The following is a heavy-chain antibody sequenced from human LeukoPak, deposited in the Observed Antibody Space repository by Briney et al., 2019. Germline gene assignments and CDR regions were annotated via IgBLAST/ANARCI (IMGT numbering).Heavy chain of an antibody. CDR2: ISSSSSTI. V-gene: IGHV3-48*02. Sequence: PGGSLRLSCAASGFNVSSNYMSWVRQAPGKGLEWVSYISSSSSTIYYADSVKGRFTISRDNAKKSLYLQMSSLRDEDTAVYYCASSKYYDSGSFDYWGQGTLVTVSS. CDR3: ASSKYYDSGSFDY. CDR1: GFNVSSNY. D-gene: IGHD3-10*01. J-gene: IGHJ4*02.